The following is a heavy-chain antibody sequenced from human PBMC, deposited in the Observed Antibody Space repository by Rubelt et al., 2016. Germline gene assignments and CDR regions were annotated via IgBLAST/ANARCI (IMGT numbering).Heavy chain of an antibody. V-gene: IGHV3-53*01. CDR2: IYSGGST. D-gene: IGHD1-1*01. CDR3: ATSTIGTTGHAFDL. J-gene: IGHJ4*02. CDR1: GFTVSSNY. Sequence: EVQLLESGGGLVQPGGSLRLSCAASGFTVSSNYMSWVRQAPGKGLEWVSLIYSGGSTYYADSVKGRFTISRDNSKNTVYLQMKCLRAEETAVYYCATSTIGTTGHAFDLWGQGTLVAVSS.